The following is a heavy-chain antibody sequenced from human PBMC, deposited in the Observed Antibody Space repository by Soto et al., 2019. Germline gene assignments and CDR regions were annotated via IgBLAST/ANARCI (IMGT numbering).Heavy chain of an antibody. CDR3: AGVPDY. CDR1: GGSISSGGYS. CDR2: MYHSGST. V-gene: IGHV4-30-2*01. D-gene: IGHD2-2*01. J-gene: IGHJ4*02. Sequence: QLQLQESGSGLVKPSQTLSLTCAVSGGSISSGGYSWSWIRQPPGKGLEWIGYMYHSGSTYYNPSPXSXXTISIDRSKNQFSLKLSSVTVADTAVYYCAGVPDYWGQGILVTVSS.